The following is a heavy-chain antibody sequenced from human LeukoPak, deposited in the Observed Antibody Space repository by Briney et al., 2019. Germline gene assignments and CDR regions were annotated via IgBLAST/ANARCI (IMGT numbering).Heavy chain of an antibody. Sequence: ASVKVSCKTSGYTFTEVSMHWVRQPPGKGLEWMGSFDPEDGETIYAQKFQGRVTMTEDTSTDTAYMELSSLRSEDTAVYYCATERGGNYGYFYYGMDVWGQGSTVTVSS. CDR2: FDPEDGET. V-gene: IGHV1-24*01. J-gene: IGHJ6*02. D-gene: IGHD4/OR15-4a*01. CDR1: GYTFTEVS. CDR3: ATERGGNYGYFYYGMDV.